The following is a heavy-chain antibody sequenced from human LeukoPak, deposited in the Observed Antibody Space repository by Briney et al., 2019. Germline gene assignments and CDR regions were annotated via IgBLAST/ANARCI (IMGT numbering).Heavy chain of an antibody. J-gene: IGHJ3*02. V-gene: IGHV3-9*01. CDR3: VKDYYDSAGPDAFDI. Sequence: GRSLRLSCAASGFNLDDYAMHWVRHAPGKGLEWVSGISWNAGTIGYAASVKGRFTISRDNVKNSLYLQMNSLRAEDTALYYCVKDYYDSAGPDAFDIWGQGTMVTVSS. CDR2: ISWNAGTI. D-gene: IGHD3-22*01. CDR1: GFNLDDYA.